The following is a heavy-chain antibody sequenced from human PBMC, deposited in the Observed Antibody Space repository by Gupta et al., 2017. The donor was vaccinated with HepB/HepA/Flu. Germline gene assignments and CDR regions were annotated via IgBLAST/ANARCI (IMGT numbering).Heavy chain of an antibody. J-gene: IGHJ4*02. V-gene: IGHV3-9*03. Sequence: EVQLVESGGGLVQPGRSLRLSCAASGFTFDDYAMYWVRQATGKGLEWGSGISWNSGSIGYADSVKGRFTISRDNAKNSLYLQMNSLRAEDMALYYCAKDMKTYYYGSGSYFDYWGQGTLVTVSS. CDR2: ISWNSGSI. CDR3: AKDMKTYYYGSGSYFDY. CDR1: GFTFDDYA. D-gene: IGHD3-10*01.